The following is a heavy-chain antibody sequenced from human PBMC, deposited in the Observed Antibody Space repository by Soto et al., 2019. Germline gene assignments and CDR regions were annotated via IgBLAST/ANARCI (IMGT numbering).Heavy chain of an antibody. Sequence: ASVKVSCKASGGTFSSYAISWVRQAPGQGLEWMGGIIPIFGTANYAQKFQGRVTITADESTSTAYMELSSLRSEDTAVYYCARAKKMTTEYYYYYYGMDVWGQGTTVTVSS. V-gene: IGHV1-69*13. J-gene: IGHJ6*02. CDR1: GGTFSSYA. CDR2: IIPIFGTA. CDR3: ARAKKMTTEYYYYYYGMDV. D-gene: IGHD4-4*01.